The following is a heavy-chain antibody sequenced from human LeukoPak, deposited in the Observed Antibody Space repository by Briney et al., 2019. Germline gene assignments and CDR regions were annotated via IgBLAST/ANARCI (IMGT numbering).Heavy chain of an antibody. Sequence: SETLSLTCTASGGSISSYYWSWIRQPAGKGLEWIGRMYNSGSTNYNPSLKSRVSMSVDRSKNQFSLKVSSVTAADTAVYYCAKDLIGGSSGYYDSWGQGTLVTVSS. CDR1: GGSISSYY. D-gene: IGHD3-22*01. CDR2: MYNSGST. CDR3: AKDLIGGSSGYYDS. V-gene: IGHV4-4*07. J-gene: IGHJ4*02.